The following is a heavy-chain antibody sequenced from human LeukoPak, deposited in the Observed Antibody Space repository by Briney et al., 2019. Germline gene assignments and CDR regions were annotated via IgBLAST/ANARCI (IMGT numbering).Heavy chain of an antibody. J-gene: IGHJ4*02. D-gene: IGHD5-18*01. CDR1: GYTFTGYY. Sequence: ASVKVSCKASGYTFTGYYMHWVRQAPGQGLEWMGWINPNSGGTNYAQKFQGRVTMTRDTSISTAYMELSRLRSDDTAVYYCARLTAMVTKVDYWGQGTLVTVSS. V-gene: IGHV1-2*02. CDR3: ARLTAMVTKVDY. CDR2: INPNSGGT.